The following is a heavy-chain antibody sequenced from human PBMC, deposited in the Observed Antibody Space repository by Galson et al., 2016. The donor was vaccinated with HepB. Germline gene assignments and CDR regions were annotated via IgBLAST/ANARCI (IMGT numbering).Heavy chain of an antibody. J-gene: IGHJ4*02. Sequence: ETLSLTCTVSGGSFSDYYWSWIRQSPGKGLEWIGEINHSGTTNYNPSLMSQVSISVDASKNQFSLKLTSVTAADTAVYYCARNRYYYGSGAFFHYWGQGTLVTVSS. CDR3: ARNRYYYGSGAFFHY. V-gene: IGHV4-34*01. CDR2: INHSGTT. D-gene: IGHD3-10*01. CDR1: GGSFSDYY.